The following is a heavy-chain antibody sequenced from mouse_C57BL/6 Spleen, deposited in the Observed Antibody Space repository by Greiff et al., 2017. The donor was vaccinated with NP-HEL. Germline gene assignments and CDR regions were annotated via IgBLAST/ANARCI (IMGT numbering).Heavy chain of an antibody. V-gene: IGHV3-6*01. J-gene: IGHJ4*01. CDR2: ISYDGSN. Sequence: EVKLQESGPGLVKPSQSLSLTCSVTGYSITSGYYWNWIRQFPGNKQEWMGYISYDGSNNYNPSLKNRISITRDTSKNQFFLKLNSVTTEDTATYYCARGGIPTVVAPYYAMDYWGQGTSVTVSS. D-gene: IGHD1-1*01. CDR1: GYSITSGYY. CDR3: ARGGIPTVVAPYYAMDY.